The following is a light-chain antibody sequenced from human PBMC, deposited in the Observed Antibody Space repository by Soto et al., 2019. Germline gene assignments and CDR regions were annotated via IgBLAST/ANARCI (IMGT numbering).Light chain of an antibody. CDR2: SNS. Sequence: QSVLTQPPSASGTPGQRVTISCSGSSSNIGSNAVNWYRQLPGTAPKLLIYSNSQRPSGVPDRFSGSKSGTSASLAISGLQSEDEADYYCAAWDDRLNGWLFGGGTKLTVL. CDR1: SSNIGSNA. J-gene: IGLJ3*02. V-gene: IGLV1-44*01. CDR3: AAWDDRLNGWL.